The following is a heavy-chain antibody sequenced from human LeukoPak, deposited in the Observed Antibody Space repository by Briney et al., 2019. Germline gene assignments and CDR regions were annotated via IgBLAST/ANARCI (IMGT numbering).Heavy chain of an antibody. CDR2: ISGYNGNT. D-gene: IGHD2-2*01. Sequence: ASVKVSCKSSGYTFANYGISWVRQAPGQGLEWMGRISGYNGNTNYAQKLQGRITMTTDTSTTTAYMELRSLTSDDTAVYYCAREYCDSARCYGYDYCGQGTLVTVSS. CDR1: GYTFANYG. V-gene: IGHV1-18*01. J-gene: IGHJ4*02. CDR3: AREYCDSARCYGYDY.